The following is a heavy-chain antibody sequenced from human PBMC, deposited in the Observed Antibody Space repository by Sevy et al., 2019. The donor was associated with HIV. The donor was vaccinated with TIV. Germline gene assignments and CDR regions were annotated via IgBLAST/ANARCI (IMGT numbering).Heavy chain of an antibody. J-gene: IGHJ4*02. Sequence: SETLSLTCTVSGGSISSSSYYWGWIRQPPGKGLEWIGSIYYSGSTYYNPSLKSRVTISVDTSNNQFSLKLSSVTAADTAVYYCARHSLTEEYGDDGGYFDYWGQGTLVTVSS. CDR2: IYYSGST. CDR3: ARHSLTEEYGDDGGYFDY. D-gene: IGHD4-17*01. V-gene: IGHV4-39*01. CDR1: GGSISSSSYY.